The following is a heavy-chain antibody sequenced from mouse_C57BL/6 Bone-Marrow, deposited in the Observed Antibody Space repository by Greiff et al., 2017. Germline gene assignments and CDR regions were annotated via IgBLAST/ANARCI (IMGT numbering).Heavy chain of an antibody. V-gene: IGHV1-69*01. D-gene: IGHD2-2*01. J-gene: IGHJ2*01. CDR1: GYTFTSYW. CDR3: VLYYGYDRGGYFDV. CDR2: IDPSDSYT. Sequence: VQLQQPGAELVMPGASVKLSCKASGYTFTSYWMHWVKQRPGQGLEWIGEIDPSDSYTNYNQKFKGKSTLTVDKSSSTAYMQLSSLTSEDSAVYYCVLYYGYDRGGYFDVWGQGTTLTVSS.